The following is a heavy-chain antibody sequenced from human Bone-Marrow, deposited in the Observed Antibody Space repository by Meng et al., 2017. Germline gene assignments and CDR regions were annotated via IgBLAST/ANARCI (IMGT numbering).Heavy chain of an antibody. CDR1: GFTFDDYA. Sequence: GESLKISCAASGFTFDDYAMHWVRQAPGKGLEWVANIKQDGSEKYYVDSVKGRFTISRDNAKNSLYLQMNSLRAEDTAVYYCARSGEKTYYYDSSGYLGDAFDIWGQGTMVTVSS. CDR3: ARSGEKTYYYDSSGYLGDAFDI. V-gene: IGHV3-7*01. D-gene: IGHD3-22*01. CDR2: IKQDGSEK. J-gene: IGHJ3*02.